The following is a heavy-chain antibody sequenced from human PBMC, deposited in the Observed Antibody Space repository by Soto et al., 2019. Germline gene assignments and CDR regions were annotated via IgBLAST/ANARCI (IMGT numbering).Heavy chain of an antibody. CDR3: APMGV. CDR2: ISGSHNST. V-gene: IGHV3-23*01. CDR1: GFTFRSYA. J-gene: IGHJ6*02. Sequence: PGGSLRLSLAASGFTFRSYAMSWVRQAPGKGLEWVSAISGSHNSTYYADSVKGRFTISRDNSNNTLYLQMSSLRADDTAVYYCAPMGVWGQGTTVTVSS.